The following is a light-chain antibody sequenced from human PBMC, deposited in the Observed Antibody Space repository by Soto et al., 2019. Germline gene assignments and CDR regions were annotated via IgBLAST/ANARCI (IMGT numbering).Light chain of an antibody. V-gene: IGLV2-14*03. CDR3: VSYTSSTTYV. CDR2: DVA. J-gene: IGLJ1*01. CDR1: SSDVGGSNF. Sequence: QSVLTQLASVSDSPGQSITISCTGTSSDVGGSNFVSWYQQHPGKPPKLIIYDVANRPSGVSNRFSGSKSGSTASLIISRLQTEDEADYYCVSYTSSTTYVFGTGTKLTVL.